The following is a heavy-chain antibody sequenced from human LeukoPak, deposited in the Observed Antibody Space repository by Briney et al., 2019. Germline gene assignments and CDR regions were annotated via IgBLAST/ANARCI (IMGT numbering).Heavy chain of an antibody. D-gene: IGHD3-16*02. V-gene: IGHV1-69*13. J-gene: IGHJ4*02. Sequence: SVKVSCKASGGTSSSYAISWVRQAPGQGLEWMGGIIPIFGTANYAQKFQGRVTITADESTSTAYMELSSLRSEDTAVYYCARGHYDYVWGSYRQKYYFDYWGQGTLVTVSS. CDR1: GGTSSSYA. CDR3: ARGHYDYVWGSYRQKYYFDY. CDR2: IIPIFGTA.